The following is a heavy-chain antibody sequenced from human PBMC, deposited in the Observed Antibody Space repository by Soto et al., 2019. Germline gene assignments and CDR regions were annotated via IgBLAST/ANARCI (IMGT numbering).Heavy chain of an antibody. J-gene: IGHJ5*02. Sequence: SETLSLTCAVSGYSISSGYYWGWIRQPPGKGLEWIGSIYHSGSTYYNPSLKSRVTISVDTSKNQFSLKLSSVTAADTAVYYCARDLGYGPGSSYNDGVNWFDPWGQGTLVTVSS. V-gene: IGHV4-38-2*02. CDR1: GYSISSGYY. D-gene: IGHD3-10*01. CDR3: ARDLGYGPGSSYNDGVNWFDP. CDR2: IYHSGST.